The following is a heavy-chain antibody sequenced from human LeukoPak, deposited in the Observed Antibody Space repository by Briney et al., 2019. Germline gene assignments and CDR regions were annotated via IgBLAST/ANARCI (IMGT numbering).Heavy chain of an antibody. V-gene: IGHV4-4*02. Sequence: SETLSLTCAVSGGSISSSNWWSWVRQPPGKGLEWIGEIYHSGSTNYNPSLKSRVTISVDTSKSQFSLKLSSVTAADTAVYYCARLTRRSGNYFDYWGQGTLVTVSS. CDR2: IYHSGST. CDR3: ARLTRRSGNYFDY. J-gene: IGHJ4*02. CDR1: GGSISSSNW. D-gene: IGHD1-1*01.